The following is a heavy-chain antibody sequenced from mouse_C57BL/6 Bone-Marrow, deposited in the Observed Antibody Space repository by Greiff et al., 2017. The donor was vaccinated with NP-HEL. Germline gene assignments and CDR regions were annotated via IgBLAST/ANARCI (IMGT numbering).Heavy chain of an antibody. J-gene: IGHJ2*01. CDR3: ARDLSNYGFDY. D-gene: IGHD2-5*01. Sequence: DVKLQESGGGLVKPGGSLKLSCAASGFTFSSYAMSWVRQTPEKRLEWVATISDGGSYTYYPDNVKGRFTMSRDKAKNNRYLQMSHLKSEDTAKYYCARDLSNYGFDYWGQGTTLTVSS. CDR2: ISDGGSYT. CDR1: GFTFSSYA. V-gene: IGHV5-4*01.